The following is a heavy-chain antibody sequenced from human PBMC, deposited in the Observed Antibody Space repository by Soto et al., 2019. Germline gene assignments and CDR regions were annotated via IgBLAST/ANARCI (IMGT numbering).Heavy chain of an antibody. Sequence: GGSLRLSCAASGFTFSSYSMNWVRQAPGQGLEWVSSISTSSSYIYYADSVKGRFTISRDNAKNSLYLQMNSLRVEDTAVYYCTRDGAPTLTTEFDIWGQVTMVTVSS. CDR1: GFTFSSYS. J-gene: IGHJ3*02. D-gene: IGHD4-17*01. V-gene: IGHV3-21*01. CDR2: ISTSSSYI. CDR3: TRDGAPTLTTEFDI.